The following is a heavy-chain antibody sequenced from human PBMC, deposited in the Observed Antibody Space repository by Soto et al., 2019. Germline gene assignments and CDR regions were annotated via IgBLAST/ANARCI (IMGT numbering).Heavy chain of an antibody. D-gene: IGHD2-2*01. Sequence: QLQLQESGPGLVKPSENLSLTCTVSGGSVSSNSYSWGWIRQSPGKGLEWIGTIYSSENTYYNPSLLSRVIIAVDTSKNEFSLRLSSVTAAETAVYYCARLKRYCVSTNCHGYYGMDVWGQGTTVTVSS. CDR3: ARLKRYCVSTNCHGYYGMDV. J-gene: IGHJ6*02. CDR2: IYSSENT. V-gene: IGHV4-39*01. CDR1: GGSVSSNSYS.